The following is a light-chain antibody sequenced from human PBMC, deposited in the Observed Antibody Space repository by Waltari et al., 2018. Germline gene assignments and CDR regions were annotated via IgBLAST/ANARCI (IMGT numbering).Light chain of an antibody. V-gene: IGKV3-11*01. CDR3: QERSNWPGGS. CDR2: DAS. CDR1: QSVYSY. J-gene: IGKJ4*01. Sequence: EIVLTQSPATLSLSPGERATLSCRASQSVYSYLAWYQQKPGLSPRLLIYDASSRATGIPARFVGSGSGTDFTLTISRLEPEDFAVYYCQERSNWPGGSFGGGTKVEIK.